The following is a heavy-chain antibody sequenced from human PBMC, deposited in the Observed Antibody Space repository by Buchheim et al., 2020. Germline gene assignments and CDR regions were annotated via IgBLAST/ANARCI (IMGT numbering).Heavy chain of an antibody. V-gene: IGHV3-23*01. CDR1: GFTFSSHA. CDR3: AKDTDDSSDYYYAGYFQH. D-gene: IGHD3-22*01. J-gene: IGHJ1*01. Sequence: EVQLLESGGGLVQPGGSLRLSCAASGFTFSSHAMNWVRQAPGKGLEWVSAISVSGGSTYYADSVKGRFTISSDNSKNKLYLQMNSLRAEDTAVYYCAKDTDDSSDYYYAGYFQHWGQGTL. CDR2: ISVSGGST.